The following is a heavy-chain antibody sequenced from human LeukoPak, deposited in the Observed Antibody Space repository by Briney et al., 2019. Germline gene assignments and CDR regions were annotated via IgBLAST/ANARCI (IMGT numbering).Heavy chain of an antibody. V-gene: IGHV4-59*02. CDR3: ARRSSGQNYFDY. J-gene: IGHJ4*02. Sequence: SETLSLTCTVSGGSVSNYFWSWIRQPPGKGLEWIGYIYYSGSTDYNPSLKSRVTMSVDTSKNQFSLKLSSVTAADTAVYYCARRSSGQNYFDYWGQGTLVTVSS. D-gene: IGHD3-22*01. CDR2: IYYSGST. CDR1: GGSVSNYF.